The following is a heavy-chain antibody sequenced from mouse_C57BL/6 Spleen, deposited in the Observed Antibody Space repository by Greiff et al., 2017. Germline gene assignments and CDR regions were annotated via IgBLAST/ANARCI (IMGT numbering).Heavy chain of an antibody. CDR1: GFSLTSYG. CDR2: IWRGGST. V-gene: IGHV2-2*01. J-gene: IGHJ4*01. D-gene: IGHD1-2*01. CDR3: AREGTTAFYAMDY. Sequence: VQLQQSGPGLVQPSQSLSITCTVSGFSLTSYGVHWVRQSPGKGLEWLGVIWRGGSTDYNAAFISRLSISKDNSKSQVFFKMNSLQADDTAIYYCAREGTTAFYAMDYWGQGTSVTVSS.